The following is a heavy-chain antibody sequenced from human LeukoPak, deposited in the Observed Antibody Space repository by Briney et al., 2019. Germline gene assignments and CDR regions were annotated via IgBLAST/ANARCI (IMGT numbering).Heavy chain of an antibody. Sequence: GGSLRLSCAASGFTFSRYWMSWVRQAPGKGLEWVASIKSDGSEKYYVDSVKGRFTISRDNAKNSLYLQMNSLRAEDTAVYYCAKVYSSGWYSDYWGQGTLVTVSS. D-gene: IGHD6-19*01. J-gene: IGHJ4*02. CDR3: AKVYSSGWYSDY. CDR2: IKSDGSEK. V-gene: IGHV3-7*03. CDR1: GFTFSRYW.